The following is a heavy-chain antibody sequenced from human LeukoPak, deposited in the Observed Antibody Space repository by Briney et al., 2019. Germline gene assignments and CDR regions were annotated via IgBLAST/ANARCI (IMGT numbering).Heavy chain of an antibody. Sequence: GGSLRLSCAASGFTFRSYAMHWVRHAPGKGLEWAVVMSYDGSNKYYADSVKGRFTISRDNSKNTLYLQMNSLRAEDTAVYYCARGALTPYYGMDVWGQGTTVTVSS. CDR1: GFTFRSYA. V-gene: IGHV3-30-3*01. CDR2: MSYDGSNK. J-gene: IGHJ6*02. CDR3: ARGALTPYYGMDV.